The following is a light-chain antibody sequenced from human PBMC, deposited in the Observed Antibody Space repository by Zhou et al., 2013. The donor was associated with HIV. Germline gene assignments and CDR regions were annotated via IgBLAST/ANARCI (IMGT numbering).Light chain of an antibody. CDR3: QQYGDTPVT. V-gene: IGKV3-20*01. CDR2: GAS. CDR1: QVVSASY. J-gene: IGKJ5*01. Sequence: EIVLTQSPVTLSLSPGQRATLSCRSSQVVSASYVAWYQKRPGQAPKLVVYGASRRATDIPDRFGGSGSGREFILTINRLEPEDFAVYYCQQYGDTPVTFGQGTRLE.